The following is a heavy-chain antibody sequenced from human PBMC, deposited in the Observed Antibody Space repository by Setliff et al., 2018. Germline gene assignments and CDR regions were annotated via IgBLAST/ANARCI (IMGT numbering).Heavy chain of an antibody. D-gene: IGHD3-22*01. Sequence: VKVSCTAFGYTFTKYGIDWVRQAPGQGLEWLGWISPYNGNTDYVYNVRDRITMTTDTSTGTAYMELRSLTSDDSAVYYCARDAPKVVDKFDLWGQGTKVTVSS. J-gene: IGHJ3*01. CDR3: ARDAPKVVDKFDL. CDR2: ISPYNGNT. V-gene: IGHV1-18*01. CDR1: GYTFTKYG.